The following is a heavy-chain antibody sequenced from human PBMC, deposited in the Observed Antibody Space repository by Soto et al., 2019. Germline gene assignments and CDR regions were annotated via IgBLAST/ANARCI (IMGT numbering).Heavy chain of an antibody. J-gene: IGHJ6*03. CDR1: GGSISSYY. CDR3: VRSVWAPQGYYYYYYMDV. CDR2: IYYSGST. Sequence: PSETLSLTCTVSGGSISSYYWSWIRQPPGKGLEWIGYIYYSGSTNYNPSLKSRVTISVDTSKNQFSLKLSSVTAADTAVYYCVRSVWAPQGYYYYYYMDVWGKGTTVTVSS. D-gene: IGHD3-16*01. V-gene: IGHV4-59*08.